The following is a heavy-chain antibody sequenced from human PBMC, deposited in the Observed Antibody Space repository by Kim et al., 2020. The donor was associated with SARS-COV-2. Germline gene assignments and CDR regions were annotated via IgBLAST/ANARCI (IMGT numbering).Heavy chain of an antibody. CDR2: IYYSGST. CDR3: AGAIGAVAGGFDY. D-gene: IGHD6-19*01. Sequence: SETLSLTCTVSGGSISSYYWSWIRQPPGKGLEWIGYIYYSGSTNYNPSLKSRVTISVDTSKNQFSLKLSSVTAADTAVYYCAGAIGAVAGGFDYWGQGTLVTVSS. J-gene: IGHJ4*02. CDR1: GGSISSYY. V-gene: IGHV4-59*13.